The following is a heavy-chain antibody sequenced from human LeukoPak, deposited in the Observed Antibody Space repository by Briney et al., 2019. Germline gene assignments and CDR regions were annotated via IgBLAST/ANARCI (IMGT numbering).Heavy chain of an antibody. CDR3: ARELEMTTIRSYYGLDV. V-gene: IGHV1-2*02. CDR1: GYAFTGYY. D-gene: IGHD5-24*01. CDR2: IDPDTGGT. J-gene: IGHJ6*02. Sequence: GASLKVSCRASGYAFTGYYMHWVRQAPGQGLEWVGWIDPDTGGTNYAQKFQGRVTMTRDTSISTAYMELTSLRSDDTAVYYCARELEMTTIRSYYGLDVWGQGTTVTLSS.